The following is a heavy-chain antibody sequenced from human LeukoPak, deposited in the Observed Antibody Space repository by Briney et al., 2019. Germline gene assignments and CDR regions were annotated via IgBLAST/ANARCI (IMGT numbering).Heavy chain of an antibody. J-gene: IGHJ4*02. V-gene: IGHV1-18*01. CDR3: ARDPRRDGYNRVFDY. D-gene: IGHD5-24*01. CDR1: GYTFTSYG. Sequence: GASVKVSCKASGYTFTSYGISWVRQAPGQGLEWMGWISAYNGNTNYAQKLQGRVTMTTDTSTSTAYMELRSLRSDDTAVYYCARDPRRDGYNRVFDYWGQGTLVTVSS. CDR2: ISAYNGNT.